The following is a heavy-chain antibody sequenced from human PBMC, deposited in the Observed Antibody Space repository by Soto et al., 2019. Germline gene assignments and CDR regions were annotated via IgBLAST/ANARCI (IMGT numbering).Heavy chain of an antibody. J-gene: IGHJ4*02. D-gene: IGHD6-13*01. V-gene: IGHV1-18*01. Sequence: GASVKVSCKASGYTFSNHGITWVRQAPGQGLEWTGWISVYNGNTKYTQKIQGRVTMTTDTSTSTAYMELGSLRSDDTAVYYCARELSTWYSDYWGQGTRVTVSS. CDR3: ARELSTWYSDY. CDR2: ISVYNGNT. CDR1: GYTFSNHG.